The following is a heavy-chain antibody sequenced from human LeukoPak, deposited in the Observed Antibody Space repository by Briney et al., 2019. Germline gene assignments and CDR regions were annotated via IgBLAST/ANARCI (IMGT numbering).Heavy chain of an antibody. CDR1: GFSFNTYA. J-gene: IGHJ4*02. CDR3: AKGQLRWYRSFCDY. Sequence: GGSLRLSCAASGFSFNTYAMSWVRQAPGKGLEWVSAISNTGGSTYYADSVKGRFTISRDKSKNTLSLQMNSLRAEDTAVYYCAKGQLRWYRSFCDYWGQGTLVTVSS. D-gene: IGHD4-23*01. V-gene: IGHV3-23*01. CDR2: ISNTGGST.